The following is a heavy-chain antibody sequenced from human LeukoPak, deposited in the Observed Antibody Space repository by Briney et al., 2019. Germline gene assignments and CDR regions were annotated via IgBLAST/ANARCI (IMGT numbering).Heavy chain of an antibody. Sequence: PSETLSLTCAVYGGSFSGYYWSWIRQPPGKGLEWIGEINHSGSTNYNPSLKSRVTISVDTSKNQFSLKLSSVTAADTAVYYCARGYSSSWYGTGNWFDPWGQGTLVTVSS. V-gene: IGHV4-34*01. J-gene: IGHJ5*02. D-gene: IGHD6-13*01. CDR1: GGSFSGYY. CDR3: ARGYSSSWYGTGNWFDP. CDR2: INHSGST.